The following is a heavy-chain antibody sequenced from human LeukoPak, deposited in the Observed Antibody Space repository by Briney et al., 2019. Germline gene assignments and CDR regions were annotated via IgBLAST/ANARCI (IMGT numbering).Heavy chain of an antibody. J-gene: IGHJ4*02. D-gene: IGHD2-2*01. CDR2: ISSSSSTI. Sequence: GGSLRLSCAASGFTFSSYEMNWVRQAPAKGLEWVSYISSSSSTIYYADSVKGRFTISRDNAKNSLYLQMNSLRAEDTAVYYCAREIVVVPAATGDYWGQGTLVTVSS. V-gene: IGHV3-48*03. CDR1: GFTFSSYE. CDR3: AREIVVVPAATGDY.